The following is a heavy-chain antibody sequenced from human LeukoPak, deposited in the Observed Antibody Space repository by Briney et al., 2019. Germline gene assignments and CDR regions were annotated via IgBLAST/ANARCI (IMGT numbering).Heavy chain of an antibody. D-gene: IGHD3-10*02. V-gene: IGHV4-39*01. CDR1: GDSISSTTYY. J-gene: IGHJ5*02. CDR3: ARHVPDNWLDP. Sequence: KPSETLSLTCSVSGDSISSTTYYWGWIRQPPGKGLEWIGSVYYSGSTFYNPSLTSRVDIAVDTSKNQFSLKLTSVTAADTAIYYCARHVPDNWLDPWGQGTLVTVSS. CDR2: VYYSGST.